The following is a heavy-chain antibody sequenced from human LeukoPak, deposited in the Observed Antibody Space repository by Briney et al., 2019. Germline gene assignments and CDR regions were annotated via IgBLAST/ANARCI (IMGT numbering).Heavy chain of an antibody. CDR2: IYYSGST. Sequence: SETLSLTCTVSGGSISSYYWSWIRQPPGKGLEWIGYIYYSGSTNYNPSLKSRVTISVDTSKNQFSLKLSSVTAADTAVYYCARAGGYCSGGSCWSQVDYYYYYGMDVWGQGTTVTVSS. CDR1: GGSISSYY. J-gene: IGHJ6*02. V-gene: IGHV4-59*01. D-gene: IGHD2-15*01. CDR3: ARAGGYCSGGSCWSQVDYYYYYGMDV.